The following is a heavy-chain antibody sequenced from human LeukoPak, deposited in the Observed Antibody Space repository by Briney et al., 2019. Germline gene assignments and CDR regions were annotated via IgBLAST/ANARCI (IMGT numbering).Heavy chain of an antibody. D-gene: IGHD7-27*01. CDR1: GSAFTTYY. J-gene: IGHJ3*02. CDR3: ARIKLGVNAFDI. V-gene: IGHV1-46*03. Sequence: GASVKVSCKASGSAFTTYYMHWVRQAPGQGLEWMGIINPSGGSTTYAQKFQGRVTMTRDTSTSTVYMELSSRRSEDTAVYYCARIKLGVNAFDILGQGTVVTVSS. CDR2: INPSGGST.